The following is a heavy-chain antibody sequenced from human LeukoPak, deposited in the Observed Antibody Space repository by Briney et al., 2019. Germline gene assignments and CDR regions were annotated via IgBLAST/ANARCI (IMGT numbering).Heavy chain of an antibody. CDR3: ARGDSGPLFDS. J-gene: IGHJ4*02. D-gene: IGHD1-26*01. Sequence: GGSLRLSCAASGFTFSSYAMHWVRQAPGKGPEWVAVISYDGSNKYYADSVKGRFTISRDNSKNTLYLQMNSLRAEHTAVYYCARGDSGPLFDSWGQGTLVTVSS. V-gene: IGHV3-30*04. CDR1: GFTFSSYA. CDR2: ISYDGSNK.